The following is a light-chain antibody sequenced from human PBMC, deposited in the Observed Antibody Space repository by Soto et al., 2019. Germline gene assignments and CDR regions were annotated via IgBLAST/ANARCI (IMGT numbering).Light chain of an antibody. CDR1: SSDVGSYNR. V-gene: IGLV2-18*02. CDR3: SSYTTSNTYV. CDR2: EVS. J-gene: IGLJ1*01. Sequence: QSALTQPPSVSGSPGQSVAISCTGTSSDVGSYNRVSWYQQPPGTAPKLMIYEVSNRPSGVPDRFSGSKSGNTASLTISGLQAEDEADYYCSSYTTSNTYVFGXGTKVTVL.